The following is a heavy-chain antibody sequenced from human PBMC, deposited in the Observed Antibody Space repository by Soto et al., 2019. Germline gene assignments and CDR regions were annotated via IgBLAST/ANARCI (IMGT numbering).Heavy chain of an antibody. D-gene: IGHD5-12*01. CDR1: GYSFTSYW. CDR2: IYPGDSDT. V-gene: IGHV5-51*01. CDR3: ARPELAPPVDGAFDI. J-gene: IGHJ3*02. Sequence: PGESLKISCKGSGYSFTSYWIGWVRQMPGKGLEWMGIIYPGDSDTRYSPSFQGQVTISADKSIGTAYLQWSSLKASDTAMYYCARPELAPPVDGAFDIWGQGTMVTVSS.